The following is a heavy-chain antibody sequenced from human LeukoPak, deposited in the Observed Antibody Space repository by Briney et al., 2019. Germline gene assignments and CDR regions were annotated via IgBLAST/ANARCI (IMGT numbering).Heavy chain of an antibody. CDR2: IYHSGST. CDR3: ARGGGYASPIGY. D-gene: IGHD5-12*01. J-gene: IGHJ4*02. V-gene: IGHV4-59*01. Sequence: SETLSLTCTLSGGSIGTYYWSWIRQPPGKGLEWIGYIYHSGSTNYNPSLKSRVTISVDTSKNQFSLKLSSVTAADTAVYYCARGGGYASPIGYWGQGALVTVSS. CDR1: GGSIGTYY.